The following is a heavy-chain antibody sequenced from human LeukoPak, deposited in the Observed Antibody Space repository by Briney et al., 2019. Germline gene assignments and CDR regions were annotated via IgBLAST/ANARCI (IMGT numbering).Heavy chain of an antibody. CDR2: IKSKTDGGTT. CDR1: GFTFTNAW. V-gene: IGHV3-15*07. D-gene: IGHD2/OR15-2a*01. CDR3: TRIFRTARFDY. J-gene: IGHJ4*02. Sequence: PGGSLRLSCAASGFTFTNAWMNWVRQAPGKGLEWVGRIKSKTDGGTTDYAAPVKGRFTISRDDSENTLYLQVNSLKTEDTAVYYCTRIFRTARFDYWGQGTPVTVSS.